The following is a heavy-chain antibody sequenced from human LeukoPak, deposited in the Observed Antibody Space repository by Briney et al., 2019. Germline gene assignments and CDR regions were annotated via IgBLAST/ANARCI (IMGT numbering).Heavy chain of an antibody. CDR1: GYTFTGYY. Sequence: ASVKVSCKTSGYTFTGYYLHWLRQAPGQRLAWIGWIDPNNAGTKYGQKFQCRISMTSDTSINTAYMELSRLRSDDSFFFKQKTAYDIWSGSDFYFDYWGQGTLVTVSS. J-gene: IGHJ4*02. V-gene: IGHV1-2*02. CDR3: KTAYDIWSGSDFYFDY. D-gene: IGHD3-3*01. CDR2: IDPNNAGT.